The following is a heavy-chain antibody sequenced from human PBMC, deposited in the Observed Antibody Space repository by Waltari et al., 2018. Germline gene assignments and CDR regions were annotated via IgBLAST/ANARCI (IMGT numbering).Heavy chain of an antibody. CDR1: GYTFTSYA. J-gene: IGHJ6*02. CDR3: ARSPPMVQTYGMDV. Sequence: QVQLVQSGAEVKKPGASVKVSCKASGYTFTSYAMHWVRQAPGQRLEWMGWINAGNGNTKYAQKFQGRVTITRDTSASTAYMELSSLRSEDTAVYYCARSPPMVQTYGMDVWGQGTTVTVSS. CDR2: INAGNGNT. D-gene: IGHD3-10*01. V-gene: IGHV1-3*01.